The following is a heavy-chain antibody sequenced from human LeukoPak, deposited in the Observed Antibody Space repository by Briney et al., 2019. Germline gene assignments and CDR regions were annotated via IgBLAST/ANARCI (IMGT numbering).Heavy chain of an antibody. V-gene: IGHV3-48*01. CDR3: ARDLSDYGVTRFDY. D-gene: IGHD4-17*01. CDR2: ISSSSSTI. J-gene: IGHJ4*02. CDR1: GFTFSSYS. Sequence: GGXLRLSCAASGFTFSSYSMNWVRQAPGKGLDWVSYISSSSSTIYYADSVKGRFTISRDNAKNSLYLQMNSLRAEDTAVYYCARDLSDYGVTRFDYWGQGTLVTVSS.